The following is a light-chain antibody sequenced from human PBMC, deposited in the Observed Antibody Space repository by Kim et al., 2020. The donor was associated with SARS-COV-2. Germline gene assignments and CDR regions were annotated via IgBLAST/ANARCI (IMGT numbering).Light chain of an antibody. Sequence: SSELTQDSAVYVALGQTVRITCREDSLRSYSATWYQQKPGQAPRVVIYAKNNPTSGIPDLFSGSSSGNTASLTITGTQAGDEADYYCNSRGSNDDVVFGGGTQLTVL. V-gene: IGLV3-19*01. CDR1: SLRSYS. CDR3: NSRGSNDDVV. CDR2: AKN. J-gene: IGLJ2*01.